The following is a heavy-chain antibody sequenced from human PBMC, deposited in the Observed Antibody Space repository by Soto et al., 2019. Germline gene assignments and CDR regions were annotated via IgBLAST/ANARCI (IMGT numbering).Heavy chain of an antibody. V-gene: IGHV1-2*04. CDR3: ARGDSTDCSNGVCSFFYNHDMDV. D-gene: IGHD2-8*01. J-gene: IGHJ6*02. CDR2: INPKSGGT. CDR1: GYSFTDYH. Sequence: ASVKVSCKASGYSFTDYHIHWVRQAPGQGLEWLGRINPKSGGTNTAQKFQGWVTMTTDTSISTASMELTRLTSDDTAIYYCARGDSTDCSNGVCSFFYNHDMDVWGQGTTVTVSS.